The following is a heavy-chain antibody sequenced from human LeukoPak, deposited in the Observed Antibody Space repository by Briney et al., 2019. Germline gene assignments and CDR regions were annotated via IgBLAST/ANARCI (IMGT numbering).Heavy chain of an antibody. V-gene: IGHV3-23*01. CDR2: ISGSGGST. CDR3: AKDNRVRGVIIFFYY. CDR1: GLLFSSYA. D-gene: IGHD3-10*01. Sequence: GGSLSLSCAVSGLLFSSYAMRWARQAPGKGREWVLDISGSGGSTYYADSVKGRLTISRDNSKNTLYLQMHSLRAEDTAVYYCAKDNRVRGVIIFFYYWGQGTLVTVSS. J-gene: IGHJ4*02.